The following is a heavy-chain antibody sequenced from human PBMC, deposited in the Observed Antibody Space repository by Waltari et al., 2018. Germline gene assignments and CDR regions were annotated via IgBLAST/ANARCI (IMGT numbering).Heavy chain of an antibody. V-gene: IGHV3-30*02. D-gene: IGHD6-19*01. Sequence: QVQLVESGGGVVQPGGSLRLSCAASGFTFSSYGMHWVRQAPGKGLEWVAFIRYDGSNKYYADSVKGRFTISRDNSKNTLYLQMNSLRAEDTAVYYCAKGPIAVAGTSYYYYMDVWGKGTTVTVSS. J-gene: IGHJ6*03. CDR3: AKGPIAVAGTSYYYYMDV. CDR1: GFTFSSYG. CDR2: IRYDGSNK.